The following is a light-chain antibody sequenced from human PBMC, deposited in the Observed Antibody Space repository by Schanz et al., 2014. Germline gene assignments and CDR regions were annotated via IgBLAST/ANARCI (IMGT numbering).Light chain of an antibody. CDR3: QQRSNWPPMYS. Sequence: EIVMTQSPATLSVSPGESATLSCRASQSVSSSLAWYQQKPGQAPRLLISGASTRATGIPARFSGSGSGTDFTLTISSLEPEDFAVYYCQQRSNWPPMYSFGQGTKLEIK. J-gene: IGKJ2*03. V-gene: IGKV3-11*01. CDR1: QSVSSS. CDR2: GAS.